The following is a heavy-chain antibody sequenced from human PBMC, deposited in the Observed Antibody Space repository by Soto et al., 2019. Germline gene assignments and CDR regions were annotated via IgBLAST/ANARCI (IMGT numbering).Heavy chain of an antibody. CDR1: GGSINTFY. V-gene: IGHV4-4*07. CDR2: IFSSGST. CDR3: AREGSYSAYNFAHGIQLWSFDF. D-gene: IGHD5-12*01. Sequence: SETLSLTCTVSGGSINTFYWSWARQPAGKGLEWIGRIFSSGSTSFNPSLESRVAMSVDTSKNHFSLNLSSVTAADMAVYYCAREGSYSAYNFAHGIQLWSFDFWGQGALVTVSS. J-gene: IGHJ4*02.